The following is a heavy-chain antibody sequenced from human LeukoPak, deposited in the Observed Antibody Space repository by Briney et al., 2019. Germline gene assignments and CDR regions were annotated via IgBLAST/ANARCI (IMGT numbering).Heavy chain of an antibody. Sequence: SETLSLTCTVSGGSISSYYWSWIRQPPGKGLEWIGYIYYSGSTNYNPSLKSRVTISVDTSKNQFSLKLSSVTAADTAMYYCARGRDGYNFDYWGQGTLVTVSS. V-gene: IGHV4-59*08. CDR3: ARGRDGYNFDY. J-gene: IGHJ4*02. D-gene: IGHD5-24*01. CDR1: GGSISSYY. CDR2: IYYSGST.